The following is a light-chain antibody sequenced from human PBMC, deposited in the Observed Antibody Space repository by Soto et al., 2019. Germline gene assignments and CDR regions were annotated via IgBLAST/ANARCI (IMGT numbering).Light chain of an antibody. Sequence: QSVLTQPASASGSPGQSITISCTGTSSDVGGYNYVSWYQQHPGKAPKLMIYEVSNRPSGVSNRFSGSKSGNTASLTISGLQAEDEADYYCSSYTNINTRACVFGTGTKV. J-gene: IGLJ1*01. V-gene: IGLV2-14*01. CDR3: SSYTNINTRACV. CDR1: SSDVGGYNY. CDR2: EVS.